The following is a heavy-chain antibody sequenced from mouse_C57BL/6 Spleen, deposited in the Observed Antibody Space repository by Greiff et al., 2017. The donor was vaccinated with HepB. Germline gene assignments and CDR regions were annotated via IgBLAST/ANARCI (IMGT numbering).Heavy chain of an antibody. CDR1: GFTFSDYG. CDR2: ISSGSSTI. Sequence: EVHLVESGGGLVKPGGSLKLSCAASGFTFSDYGMHWVRQAPEKGLEWVAYISSGSSTIYYADIVKGRFTISRDNAKNTLFLQMTSLRSEDTAMYYCALLHITTVVATSNWYFDVWGTGTTVTVSS. CDR3: ALLHITTVVATSNWYFDV. J-gene: IGHJ1*03. D-gene: IGHD1-1*01. V-gene: IGHV5-17*01.